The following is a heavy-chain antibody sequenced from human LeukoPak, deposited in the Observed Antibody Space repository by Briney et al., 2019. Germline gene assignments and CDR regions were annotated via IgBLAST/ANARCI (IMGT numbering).Heavy chain of an antibody. J-gene: IGHJ4*01. CDR3: AREAITMVREEPFDY. CDR2: IYSGGST. CDR1: GFTFSSYW. Sequence: GGSLRLSCAASGFTFSSYWMSWVRQAPGKGLEWVSVIYSGGSTYYADSVKGRFTISRDNSKNTLYLQMNSLRAEDTAVYYCAREAITMVREEPFDYWGHGSLVTVSS. D-gene: IGHD3-10*01. V-gene: IGHV3-53*01.